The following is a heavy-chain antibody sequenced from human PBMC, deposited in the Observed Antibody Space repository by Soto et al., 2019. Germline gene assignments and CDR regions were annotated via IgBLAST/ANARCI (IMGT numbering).Heavy chain of an antibody. CDR1: GFVFTTYG. J-gene: IGHJ2*01. V-gene: IGHV3-33*01. CDR3: VRDPVALRNRVRVGYFNL. CDR2: IWHDGSGT. D-gene: IGHD1-26*01. Sequence: QVKLVESGGGVVQPGRSLRLSCAASGFVFTTYGMHWVRQAPGKGLEWVGVIWHDGSGTYYADALNGRFTISRDKSKNTLFLQMDSLTVEDTAVYYCVRDPVALRNRVRVGYFNLWGRGTQVTVSS.